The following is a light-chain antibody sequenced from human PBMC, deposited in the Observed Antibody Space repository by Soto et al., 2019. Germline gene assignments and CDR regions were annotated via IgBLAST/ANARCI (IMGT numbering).Light chain of an antibody. CDR3: QQYASAPRT. Sequence: EIVLTQSPGTLSLSPGERATLSCRASQSVSSSYLAWYQQKPGQAPRLRIYGASSRAPGIPDRFSGSGSVTDFTLTISSLEPEDSAVYYCQQYASAPRTFGQGTKVDIK. CDR2: GAS. J-gene: IGKJ1*01. CDR1: QSVSSSY. V-gene: IGKV3-20*01.